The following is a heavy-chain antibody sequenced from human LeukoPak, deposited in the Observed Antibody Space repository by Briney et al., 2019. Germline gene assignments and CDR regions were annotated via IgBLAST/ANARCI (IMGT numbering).Heavy chain of an antibody. CDR2: ISGSGGST. CDR3: AKGGRNYYYCGMDV. V-gene: IGHV3-23*01. Sequence: GGSLRLSCAASGFTFSSYAMSWVRQAPGKGLEWVSAISGSGGSTYYADSVKGRFTISRDNSKNTLYLQMNSLRAEDTAVYYCAKGGRNYYYCGMDVWGQGTTVTVSS. CDR1: GFTFSSYA. J-gene: IGHJ6*02. D-gene: IGHD3-16*01.